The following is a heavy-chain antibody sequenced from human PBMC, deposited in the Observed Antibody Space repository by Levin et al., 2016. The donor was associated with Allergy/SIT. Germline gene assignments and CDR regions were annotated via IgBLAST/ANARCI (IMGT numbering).Heavy chain of an antibody. J-gene: IGHJ4*02. CDR3: AKDQGSSSWSY. D-gene: IGHD6-13*01. Sequence: VRQAPGKGLEWVSAISGSGGSTYYADSVKGRFTISRDNSKNTLYLQMNSLRAEDTAVYYCAKDQGSSSWSYWGQGTLVTVSS. CDR2: ISGSGGST. V-gene: IGHV3-23*01.